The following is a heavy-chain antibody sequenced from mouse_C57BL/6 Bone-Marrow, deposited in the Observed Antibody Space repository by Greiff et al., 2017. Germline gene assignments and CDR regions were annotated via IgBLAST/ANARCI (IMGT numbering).Heavy chain of an antibody. J-gene: IGHJ4*01. CDR2: INPNNGGT. CDR1: GYTFTDYY. D-gene: IGHD2-4*01. V-gene: IGHV1-26*01. Sequence: EVMLQQSGPELVKPGASVKISCKASGYTFTDYYMNWVKQSHGKSLEWIGDINPNNGGTSYNQKFKGKATLTVDKSSSTAYMELRSLTSEDSAVYYCARWNYYDYDYAMDYWGQGTSVTVSS. CDR3: ARWNYYDYDYAMDY.